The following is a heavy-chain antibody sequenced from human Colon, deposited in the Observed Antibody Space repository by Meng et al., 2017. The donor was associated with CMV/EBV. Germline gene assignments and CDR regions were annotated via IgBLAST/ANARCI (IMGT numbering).Heavy chain of an antibody. CDR1: GFNFSDYY. Sequence: GESLKISCAASGFNFSDYYMTWIRQVPGKGLEWVAHISASGSLIYYADSVKGRFTISRDTPNNTLFLQLNSLRAEDTAVYFCATVSPTEFDYWGRGALVTVSS. CDR3: ATVSPTEFDY. J-gene: IGHJ4*02. CDR2: ISASGSLI. V-gene: IGHV3-11*04.